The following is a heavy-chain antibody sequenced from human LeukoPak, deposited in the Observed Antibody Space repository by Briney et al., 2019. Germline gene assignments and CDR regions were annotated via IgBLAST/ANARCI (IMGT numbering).Heavy chain of an antibody. Sequence: PSETLSLTCAVYGGSFSGYYWSWIRQPPGKGLEWIGEINHSGSTNYNPSLKSRVTISVDTSKNKFSLKLSSVTAADTAVYYCARGRATAVVVPAAPGMDVWGQGTTVTVSS. D-gene: IGHD2-2*01. CDR2: INHSGST. CDR3: ARGRATAVVVPAAPGMDV. V-gene: IGHV4-34*01. J-gene: IGHJ6*02. CDR1: GGSFSGYY.